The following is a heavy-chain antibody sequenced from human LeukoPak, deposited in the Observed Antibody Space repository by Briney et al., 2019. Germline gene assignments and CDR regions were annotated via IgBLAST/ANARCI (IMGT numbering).Heavy chain of an antibody. CDR1: GFTFSDYY. Sequence: PGGSLRLSCAASGFTFSDYYMSWVRQAPGKGLEWVANIKQDGSEKYYVDSVKGRFTISRDNAKNTLYLQMNSLRAEDTAVYYCARTPWGDYYYYYMDVWGKGTTVTISS. CDR3: ARTPWGDYYYYYMDV. V-gene: IGHV3-7*01. J-gene: IGHJ6*03. D-gene: IGHD7-27*01. CDR2: IKQDGSEK.